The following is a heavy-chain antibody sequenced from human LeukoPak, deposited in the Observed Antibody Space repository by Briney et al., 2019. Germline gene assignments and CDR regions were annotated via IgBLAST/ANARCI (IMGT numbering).Heavy chain of an antibody. CDR1: GGTFSSYA. Sequence: ASVTVSCTASGGTFSSYAISWVRQAPGQGLEWMGGIIPILGIANYTQKFQGRVTITADKSTSTAYMELSSLRAEDTAVYYCARDELYGSGSWYYYYYYGMDVWGQGTTVTVSS. CDR3: ARDELYGSGSWYYYYYYGMDV. D-gene: IGHD3-10*01. J-gene: IGHJ6*02. V-gene: IGHV1-69*10. CDR2: IIPILGIA.